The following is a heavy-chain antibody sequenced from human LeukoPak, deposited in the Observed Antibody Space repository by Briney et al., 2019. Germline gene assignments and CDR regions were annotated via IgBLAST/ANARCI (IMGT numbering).Heavy chain of an antibody. V-gene: IGHV3-23*01. Sequence: SGGSLRLSCAASRFTFSNYAMSWVRQAPGKGLEWVSAITGNGDYTDYADSVKGRFTISRDNSKNTAYLQMNSLRSEDTAVYYCARGYSSSWHHYYYYMDVWGKGTTVTVSS. CDR2: ITGNGDYT. CDR3: ARGYSSSWHHYYYYMDV. J-gene: IGHJ6*03. D-gene: IGHD6-13*01. CDR1: RFTFSNYA.